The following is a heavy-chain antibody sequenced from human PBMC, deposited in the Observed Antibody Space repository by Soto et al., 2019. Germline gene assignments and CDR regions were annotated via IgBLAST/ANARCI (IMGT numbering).Heavy chain of an antibody. CDR3: ARVPDY. J-gene: IGHJ4*02. D-gene: IGHD2-2*01. CDR1: GGSISGGGDS. Sequence: PSETLSLTCAVSGGSISGGGDSWSWIRQPPGKGLEWIGYMYHSGSTYYNPSLKSRVTISIDRSKNQFPLKLSSVTAADTAVYYCARVPDYWGQGILVTVSS. V-gene: IGHV4-30-2*01. CDR2: MYHSGST.